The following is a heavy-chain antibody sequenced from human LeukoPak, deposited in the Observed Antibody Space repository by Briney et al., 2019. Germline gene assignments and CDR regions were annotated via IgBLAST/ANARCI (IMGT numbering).Heavy chain of an antibody. D-gene: IGHD3-22*01. CDR3: ARTRKLSGYPPAGY. CDR2: IYSGGST. CDR1: GFTVSSNY. Sequence: QPGGSLRLSCAASGFTVSSNYMSWVRQAPGKGLEWVSVIYSGGSTYYADSVKGRFTISRDNSKNTLYLQMNSLRAEDTAVYYCARTRKLSGYPPAGYWGQGTLVTVSS. V-gene: IGHV3-53*01. J-gene: IGHJ4*02.